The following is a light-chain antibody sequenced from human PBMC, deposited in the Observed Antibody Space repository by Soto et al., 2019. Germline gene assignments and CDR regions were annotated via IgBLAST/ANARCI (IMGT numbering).Light chain of an antibody. CDR1: SSDVGSHYY. Sequence: SALTQPRSVSGSPGESVTISCSGTSSDVGSHYYVSWYQQYPGQAPKVMIYDVSELPSGVPVRFSGSKSGNSVSLTISRLQAEDEAEYFCCSYSGSDSLLFGGGTQLTVL. J-gene: IGLJ2*01. V-gene: IGLV2-11*01. CDR2: DVS. CDR3: CSYSGSDSLL.